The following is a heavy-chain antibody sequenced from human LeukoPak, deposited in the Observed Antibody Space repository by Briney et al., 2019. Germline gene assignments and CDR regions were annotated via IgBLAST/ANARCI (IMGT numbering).Heavy chain of an antibody. D-gene: IGHD3-10*01. CDR1: GITFNA. CDR3: ARELFGSGSCQDY. J-gene: IGHJ4*02. CDR2: TWYDGRNK. V-gene: IGHV3-33*01. Sequence: GTSLRLSCAASGITFNAIHWVRQAPGKGLEWVALTWYDGRNKYYADSVKGRFTISIDNSKNMVYLHMTSLTADDTAVYYCARELFGSGSCQDYWGQGTLVTVSS.